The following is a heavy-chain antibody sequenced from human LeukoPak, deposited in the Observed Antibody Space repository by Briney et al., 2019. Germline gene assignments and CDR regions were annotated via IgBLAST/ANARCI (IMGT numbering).Heavy chain of an antibody. V-gene: IGHV4-59*01. CDR1: GDSISSYY. CDR2: INYSGNT. CDR3: AREGRQDYVYFDY. Sequence: PSKTLSLTCTVSGDSISSYYWSWIRQPPGKGLEWIGYINYSGNTNYNPSLKSRVTISVDTSKNQFSLRLSSVTAADTAVYYCAREGRQDYVYFDYWGQGTLVTVSS. J-gene: IGHJ4*02. D-gene: IGHD4-17*01.